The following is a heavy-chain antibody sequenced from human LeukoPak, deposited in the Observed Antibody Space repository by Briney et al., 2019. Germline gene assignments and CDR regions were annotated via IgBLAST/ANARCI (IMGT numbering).Heavy chain of an antibody. CDR2: MNPNSGNT. J-gene: IGHJ4*02. D-gene: IGHD6-13*01. Sequence: ASVKVSCKASGYTFTSYDVNWVRQATGQGLEWMGWMNPNSGNTGYAQKFQGRVTITRNTSISTAYMELSSLRSEDTAVYYCARGRAGSSYFDYWGQGTLVTVSS. CDR1: GYTFTSYD. CDR3: ARGRAGSSYFDY. V-gene: IGHV1-8*03.